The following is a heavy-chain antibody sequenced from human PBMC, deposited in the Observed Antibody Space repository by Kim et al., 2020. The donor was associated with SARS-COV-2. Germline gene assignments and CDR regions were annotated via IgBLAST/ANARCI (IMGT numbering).Heavy chain of an antibody. CDR3: ASGLQGDY. CDR2: GSNK. Sequence: GSNKYSADSLKGRLTITRDNSKNTLYLQMNSLRAEDTAVYYCASGLQGDYWGQGTLVTVSS. J-gene: IGHJ4*02. D-gene: IGHD4-4*01. V-gene: IGHV3-30*01.